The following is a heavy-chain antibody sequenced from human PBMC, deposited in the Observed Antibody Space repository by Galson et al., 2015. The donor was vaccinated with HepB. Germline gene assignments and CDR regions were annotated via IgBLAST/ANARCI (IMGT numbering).Heavy chain of an antibody. CDR3: AREGKLRFFEWFPNRGYFDY. Sequence: SLRLSCAASGFTFSSFPMHWVRQAPGRGLEWVAIISSDGGLKYYADSVKDRFTISRDKSSNTLHLQMNSLRVEDTAVYYCAREGKLRFFEWFPNRGYFDYWGQGALVTVSS. D-gene: IGHD3-3*01. V-gene: IGHV3-30*04. J-gene: IGHJ4*02. CDR1: GFTFSSFP. CDR2: ISSDGGLK.